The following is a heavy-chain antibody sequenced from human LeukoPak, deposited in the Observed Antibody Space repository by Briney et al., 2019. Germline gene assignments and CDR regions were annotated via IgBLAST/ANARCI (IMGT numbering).Heavy chain of an antibody. Sequence: PGGSLRLSCAASGFTFSSYTMNWVRQAPGKGLEWLSYISSSGSTIYYADSVKGRFTISRDNSKNTLYLQMNSLRAEDTAVYYCATPMTTVTTDYWGQGTLVTVSS. V-gene: IGHV3-48*01. CDR2: ISSSGSTI. J-gene: IGHJ4*02. CDR3: ATPMTTVTTDY. CDR1: GFTFSSYT. D-gene: IGHD4-17*01.